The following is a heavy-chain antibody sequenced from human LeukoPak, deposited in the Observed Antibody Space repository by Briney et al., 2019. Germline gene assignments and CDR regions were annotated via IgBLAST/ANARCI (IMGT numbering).Heavy chain of an antibody. D-gene: IGHD6-19*01. Sequence: SETLSLTCTVSGGSISSYYWSWIRQPPGTGLEWIGYIYYSGSTNYNPSLKSRVTISVDTSKNQFSLKLSSVTAADTAVYYCARMGSSGWYVDAFDIWGQGTMVTVSS. V-gene: IGHV4-59*01. CDR2: IYYSGST. CDR1: GGSISSYY. J-gene: IGHJ3*02. CDR3: ARMGSSGWYVDAFDI.